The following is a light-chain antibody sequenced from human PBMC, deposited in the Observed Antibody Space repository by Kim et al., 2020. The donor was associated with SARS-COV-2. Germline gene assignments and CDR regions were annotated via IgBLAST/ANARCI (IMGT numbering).Light chain of an antibody. J-gene: IGKJ4*01. CDR3: QKYNSVPLT. CDR1: QGTNNY. CDR2: DAS. V-gene: IGKV1-27*01. Sequence: DIQMTQSPSSLSASVGDRVTITCRASQGTNNYLAWYQQKPGKVPKLLIYDASTLQSGVPSRFIGSRSGTDFTLTIDSLQLEDVATYFCQKYNSVPLTFGGGTKVDIK.